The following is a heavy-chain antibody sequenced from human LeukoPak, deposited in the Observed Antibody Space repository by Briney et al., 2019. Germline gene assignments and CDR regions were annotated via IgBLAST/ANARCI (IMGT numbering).Heavy chain of an antibody. CDR2: ISAYNGKT. CDR3: ASLYGGYSYGSDAFDI. J-gene: IGHJ3*02. CDR1: GYTFTSYG. V-gene: IGHV1-18*01. D-gene: IGHD5-18*01. Sequence: ASVTVSCRASGYTFTSYGISWVRQAPGQGLEWMGWISAYNGKTNYAQKLQGRVTMTTDTSTSTAYMELRSLGSDDTAVYYCASLYGGYSYGSDAFDIWGQGTMVTVSS.